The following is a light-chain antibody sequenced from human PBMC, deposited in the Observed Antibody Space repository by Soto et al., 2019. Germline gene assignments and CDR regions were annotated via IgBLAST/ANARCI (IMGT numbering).Light chain of an antibody. J-gene: IGLJ1*01. CDR3: AAWDDRLMGV. Sequence: QSVLTRPPSVSGSPGQTGTITCSGISTNIGSRSVKWYQQFPGAAPRLLIYSNALRPSGIPNRFSGSKSGTSASLAISGLQPEDEADYYCAAWDDRLMGVFGPGTKVTVL. V-gene: IGLV1-44*01. CDR2: SNA. CDR1: STNIGSRS.